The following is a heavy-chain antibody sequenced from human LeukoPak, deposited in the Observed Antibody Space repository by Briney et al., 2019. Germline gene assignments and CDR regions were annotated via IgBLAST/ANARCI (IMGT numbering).Heavy chain of an antibody. CDR3: ARLVTMTRIPDC. CDR1: GYTFTSYG. J-gene: IGHJ4*02. D-gene: IGHD3-22*01. CDR2: ITTYNSNT. Sequence: ASVKVSCKASGYTFTSYGISWVRQAPGQGLEWMGWITTYNSNTHYAQNLQGRVTVTTDTSTSTAYMELRSLRSDDTAVYYCARLVTMTRIPDCWGQGTLVTVSS. V-gene: IGHV1-18*01.